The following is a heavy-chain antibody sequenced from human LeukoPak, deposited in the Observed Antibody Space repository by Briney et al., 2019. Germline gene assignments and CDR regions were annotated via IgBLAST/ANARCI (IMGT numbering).Heavy chain of an antibody. Sequence: SQTLSLTCTVSGGSTSSGDYFWSWIRQPPGEGLEWIGYIYYSGTTYYNPSLKSRVTISVDTSKNQFSLNLSSVTAADTAVYFCARETMAGHFDYWGQGTLVTVSS. J-gene: IGHJ4*02. CDR1: GGSTSSGDYF. V-gene: IGHV4-30-4*01. CDR3: ARETMAGHFDY. D-gene: IGHD6-19*01. CDR2: IYYSGTT.